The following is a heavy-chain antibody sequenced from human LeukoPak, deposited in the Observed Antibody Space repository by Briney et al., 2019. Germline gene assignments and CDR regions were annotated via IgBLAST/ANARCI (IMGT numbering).Heavy chain of an antibody. CDR2: IYYSGST. CDR3: ARGRIAAAYRALATDFDY. D-gene: IGHD6-13*01. V-gene: IGHV4-31*03. Sequence: SQTLSLTCTVSGGSISSGGYYWSWIRQHPGKGLEWIGYIYYSGSTYYNPSLKSRVTISVDTSKNQFSLKLSSVTAADTAVYYCARGRIAAAYRALATDFDYWGQGTPVTVSS. CDR1: GGSISSGGYY. J-gene: IGHJ4*02.